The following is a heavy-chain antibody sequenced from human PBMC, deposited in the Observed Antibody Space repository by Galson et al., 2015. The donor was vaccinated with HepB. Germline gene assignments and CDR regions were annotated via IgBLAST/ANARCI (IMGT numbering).Heavy chain of an antibody. V-gene: IGHV4-4*02. CDR3: ARVVPLAAAGISNWFDP. J-gene: IGHJ5*02. CDR2: IYHSGST. Sequence: SETLSLTCAVSGGSISSSNWWSWVRQPPGKGLEWIGEIYHSGSTNYNPSLKSRVTISVDKSKNQFSLKLSSVTAADTAVYYCARVVPLAAAGISNWFDPWGQGTLVTVSS. CDR1: GGSISSSNW. D-gene: IGHD6-13*01.